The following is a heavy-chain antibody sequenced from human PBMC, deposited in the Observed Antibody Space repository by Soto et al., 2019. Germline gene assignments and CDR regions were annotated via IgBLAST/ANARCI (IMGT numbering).Heavy chain of an antibody. Sequence: PGGSLRLSCAASGFTFSSYAMSWVRQAPGKGLEWVSAISGSGGSTYYADSVKGRFTISRDNSKNTLYLQMNSLRAEDTAVYYCAKPGKPGYGSGSYYSKNYYYYGIDVLAQRTTVTVSS. CDR3: AKPGKPGYGSGSYYSKNYYYYGIDV. V-gene: IGHV3-23*01. CDR1: GFTFSSYA. J-gene: IGHJ6*02. D-gene: IGHD3-10*01. CDR2: ISGSGGST.